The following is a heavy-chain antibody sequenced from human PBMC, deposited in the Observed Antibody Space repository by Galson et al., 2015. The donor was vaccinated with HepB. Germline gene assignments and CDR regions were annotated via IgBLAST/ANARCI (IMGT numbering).Heavy chain of an antibody. CDR2: IWFDGSKD. Sequence: SLRLSCAASGFTFSSYGMHWVRQAPGKGLEWVALIWFDGSKDYYADSVKGRFAISRDNSNNILYLQMNNLRVEDTAVYYCARYHGDYRAFEYWGQGTLVTVSS. CDR3: ARYHGDYRAFEY. V-gene: IGHV3-33*01. D-gene: IGHD4-17*01. CDR1: GFTFSSYG. J-gene: IGHJ4*02.